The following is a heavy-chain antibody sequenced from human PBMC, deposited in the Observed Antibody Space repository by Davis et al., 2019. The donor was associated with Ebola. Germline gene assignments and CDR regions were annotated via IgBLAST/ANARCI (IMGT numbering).Heavy chain of an antibody. CDR3: ARGADGGIRGPSFDY. V-gene: IGHV4-31*03. CDR2: IYYGGNT. J-gene: IGHJ4*02. D-gene: IGHD3-16*01. CDR1: GGSISSGAYF. Sequence: LRLSCTVSGGSISSGAYFWSWIRQHPGKGLEWIGYIYYGGNTFYNPSLKSRVTISADTSKNQFSLKLNSVTAADTAVYYCARGADGGIRGPSFDYWGQGTLVTVSS.